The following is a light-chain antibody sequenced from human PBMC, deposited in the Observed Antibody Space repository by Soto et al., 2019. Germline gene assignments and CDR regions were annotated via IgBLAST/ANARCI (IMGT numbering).Light chain of an antibody. CDR2: HAS. V-gene: IGKV3-11*01. Sequence: EIVLTQSPATLSLSPEERATLSCRASQSVSSYLAWYQQKPGQAPRLLVSHASTRATGIPARFSGSGSETDFTLSISSLEPEDFAVYLCQQRSNWPLTFGGGTKVEIK. CDR3: QQRSNWPLT. J-gene: IGKJ4*01. CDR1: QSVSSY.